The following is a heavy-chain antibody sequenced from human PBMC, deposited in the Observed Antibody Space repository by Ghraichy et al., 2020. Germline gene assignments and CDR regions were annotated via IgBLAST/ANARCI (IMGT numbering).Heavy chain of an antibody. J-gene: IGHJ4*02. CDR1: GFAFSDYA. CDR2: ISTDGSMT. CDR3: ARVRHNSGYYYFDY. D-gene: IGHD5-12*01. V-gene: IGHV3-64*02. Sequence: GESLNISCAASGFAFSDYAMHWVRQAPGKGLEYVSAISTDGSMTDYADSVKGRFTISRDNSKNTLYLQMGSLRTEDMAVYYCARVRHNSGYYYFDYWGQGTLVTVSS.